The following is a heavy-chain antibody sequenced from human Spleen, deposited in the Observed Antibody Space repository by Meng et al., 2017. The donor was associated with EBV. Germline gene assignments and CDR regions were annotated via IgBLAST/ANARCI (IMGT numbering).Heavy chain of an antibody. CDR3: ASDGISRYFDN. V-gene: IGHV4-4*02. CDR2: VFRTGDT. Sequence: QVQMQESGPGLVRSSGTLSLTCAVYGGSISSSNWWSWVRQSPGKGLEWIGEVFRTGDTNYNPSLKSRVTILIDKSKNQFSLKLNSVTAADTAIYFCASDGISRYFDNWGPGTLVTVSS. J-gene: IGHJ4*02. CDR1: GGSISSSNW. D-gene: IGHD1-1*01.